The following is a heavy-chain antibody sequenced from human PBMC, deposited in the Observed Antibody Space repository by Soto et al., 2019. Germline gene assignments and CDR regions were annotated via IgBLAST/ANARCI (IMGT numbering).Heavy chain of an antibody. CDR3: ARGLRFLEWLSNFVY. CDR2: INHSGST. D-gene: IGHD3-3*01. Sequence: SETLSLTCAVYGGSFSGYYWSWIRQPPGKGLEWIGEINHSGSTNYNPSLKSRVTISVDTSKNQFSLKLSSVTAADTAVYYCARGLRFLEWLSNFVYCGQVTLVTV. J-gene: IGHJ4*02. V-gene: IGHV4-34*01. CDR1: GGSFSGYY.